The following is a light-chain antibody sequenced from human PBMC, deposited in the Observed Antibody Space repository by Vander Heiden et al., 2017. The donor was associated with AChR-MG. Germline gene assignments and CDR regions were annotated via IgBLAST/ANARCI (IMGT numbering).Light chain of an antibody. Sequence: QSVLTQPPSASGTPGQRVTISCSGSISNIRSNTVSWYQQLPGTAPNPLIHLNNQRPSGVPDRFSGSKSGTSASLAISGLQSDDEADYYCAAWDDSLNGRVVFGGGTKLTVL. J-gene: IGLJ2*01. CDR3: AAWDDSLNGRVV. CDR1: ISNIRSNT. V-gene: IGLV1-44*01. CDR2: LNN.